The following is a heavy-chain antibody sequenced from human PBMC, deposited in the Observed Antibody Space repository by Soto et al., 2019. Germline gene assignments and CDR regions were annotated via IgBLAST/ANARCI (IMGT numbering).Heavy chain of an antibody. Sequence: SETLSLTCTVYGGSISSYYWSWIRQPPGKGLEWIGYIYYSGSTNYNPSLKSRVTISVDTSKNQFSLKLSSVTAADTAVYYCARGVSSGWYFPPDFDYWGQGTLVTVSS. CDR1: GGSISSYY. V-gene: IGHV4-59*01. D-gene: IGHD6-19*01. CDR3: ARGVSSGWYFPPDFDY. CDR2: IYYSGST. J-gene: IGHJ4*02.